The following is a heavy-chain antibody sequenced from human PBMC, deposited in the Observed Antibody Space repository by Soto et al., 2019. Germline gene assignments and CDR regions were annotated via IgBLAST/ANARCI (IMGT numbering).Heavy chain of an antibody. V-gene: IGHV3-15*01. Sequence: EVQLVESGGGLVKPGGTLRLSCVASGCTFNNAWMHWVRQAPAKGLEWVGRIKSKTDGGTTDYAALVKGRLTISRDDSITTLYLQMNGLKTEDTAVYYCTTVENYYGSSSFDYWGQGTLGTVSS. CDR1: GCTFNNAW. D-gene: IGHD3-22*01. CDR3: TTVENYYGSSSFDY. J-gene: IGHJ4*02. CDR2: IKSKTDGGTT.